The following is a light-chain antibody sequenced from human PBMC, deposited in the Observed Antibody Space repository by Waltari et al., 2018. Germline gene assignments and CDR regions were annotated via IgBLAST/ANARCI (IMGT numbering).Light chain of an antibody. CDR3: SSYANSNTLL. CDR2: DVS. CDR1: NRDIGGYNF. V-gene: IGLV2-14*03. J-gene: IGLJ2*01. Sequence: QSALSQQPASVSGFPGQSITISCTGANRDIGGYNFVAWHQQHPGKVPKLIIYDVSYRPSGVSSRFSGSKSGNTASLTISGLQAEDEADYYCSSYANSNTLLFGGGTKLAVL.